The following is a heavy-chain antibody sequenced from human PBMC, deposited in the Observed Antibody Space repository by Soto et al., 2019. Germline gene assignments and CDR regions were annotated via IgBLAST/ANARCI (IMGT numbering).Heavy chain of an antibody. CDR2: INPNSGGT. D-gene: IGHD6-19*01. J-gene: IGHJ3*02. CDR1: GYTFSGYY. CDR3: ARLKGIAVADDAFDI. Sequence: ASVKVSCKASGYTFSGYYMHWVRQAPGQGPEWMGWINPNSGGTNYAQKFQGRVTMTRDTSISTAYMELSRLRSDDTAVYYCARLKGIAVADDAFDIWGQGTMVTVSS. V-gene: IGHV1-2*02.